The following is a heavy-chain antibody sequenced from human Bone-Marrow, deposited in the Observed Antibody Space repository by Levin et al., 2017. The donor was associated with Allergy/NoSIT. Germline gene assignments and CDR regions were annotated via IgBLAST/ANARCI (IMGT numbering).Heavy chain of an antibody. CDR1: GFIFTNFA. CDR3: AKDRDTATARGFDY. D-gene: IGHD4-17*01. Sequence: LSLTCAASGFIFTNFAMSWVRQAPGKGLEWVAAISGSGSSSYYAASVKGRLTVSRDNSKNTLYLQLNSLRAEDTALYFCAKDRDTATARGFDYWGQGTLVSVSS. J-gene: IGHJ4*02. V-gene: IGHV3-23*01. CDR2: ISGSGSSS.